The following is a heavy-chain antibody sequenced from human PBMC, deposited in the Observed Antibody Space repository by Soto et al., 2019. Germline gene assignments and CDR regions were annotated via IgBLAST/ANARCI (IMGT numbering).Heavy chain of an antibody. Sequence: QVQLVESGGGVVQPGRSLRLSCAASGFTFSRHAMHWVRQAPGKGLEWVAIISKDGSIKYYADSVKGRLTISRDNSKNTLSLQMNRLRTEDTAVYYCARERIVVAGDALDIWVQGTTVTVSS. CDR2: ISKDGSIK. CDR1: GFTFSRHA. D-gene: IGHD2-21*01. V-gene: IGHV3-30-3*01. CDR3: ARERIVVAGDALDI. J-gene: IGHJ3*02.